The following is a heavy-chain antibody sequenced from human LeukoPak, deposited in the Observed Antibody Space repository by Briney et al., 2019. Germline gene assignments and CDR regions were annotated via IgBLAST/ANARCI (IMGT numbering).Heavy chain of an antibody. CDR2: INSDGSST. CDR3: AREMVTDLVFDY. Sequence: GSLSLSCAASGFTFSSYWMHWVRQAPGKGLVWVPRINSDGSSTTYADSVKGRFTISRDNAKNTLYLQMNSLRAEDTAVYYCAREMVTDLVFDYWGQGTLVTVSS. J-gene: IGHJ4*02. D-gene: IGHD5-18*01. CDR1: GFTFSSYW. V-gene: IGHV3-74*01.